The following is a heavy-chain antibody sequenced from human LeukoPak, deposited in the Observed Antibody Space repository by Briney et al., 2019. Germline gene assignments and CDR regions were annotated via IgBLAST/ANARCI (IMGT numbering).Heavy chain of an antibody. D-gene: IGHD2-2*01. CDR1: GFTFTTYS. J-gene: IGHJ4*02. CDR3: ARNLIGGPAALVDS. Sequence: PGGSLRLSCAASGFTFTTYSMNWVRQAPGKGLEWVSYITGSGDTLYYADSVEGRFTISRDNAKNSLYLQMNSLRDEHTDLYYCARNLIGGPAALVDSWGQGTLVTLSS. V-gene: IGHV3-48*02. CDR2: ITGSGDTL.